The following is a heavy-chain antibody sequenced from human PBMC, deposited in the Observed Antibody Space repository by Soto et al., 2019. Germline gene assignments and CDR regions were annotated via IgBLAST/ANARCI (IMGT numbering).Heavy chain of an antibody. Sequence: QVQLVQSGAEVKKPGASVKVSCKASGYIFTTYAMHWVRQAPGQRLEWMGWINAGNGNTKDSQKFQGRVTITRDTSASTAYMELSSLRSEDTAVYYCARDLDVDSAREIGFDPWGQGTLVTVSS. V-gene: IGHV1-3*01. D-gene: IGHD5-18*01. CDR3: ARDLDVDSAREIGFDP. CDR2: INAGNGNT. J-gene: IGHJ5*02. CDR1: GYIFTTYA.